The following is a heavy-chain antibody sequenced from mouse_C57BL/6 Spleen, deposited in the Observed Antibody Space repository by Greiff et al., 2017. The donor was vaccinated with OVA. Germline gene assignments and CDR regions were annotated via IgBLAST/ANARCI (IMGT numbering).Heavy chain of an antibody. J-gene: IGHJ2*01. CDR3: ARGGGQRDFDY. Sequence: VQLQQPGAELVKPGASVKLSCKASGYTFTSYWMQWVKQRPGQGLEWIGEIDPSDSYTNYNQKFKGKATLTVDTSSSTAYMQLSSLTSEDSAVYYCARGGGQRDFDYWGQGTTLTVSS. CDR2: IDPSDSYT. V-gene: IGHV1-50*01. CDR1: GYTFTSYW. D-gene: IGHD3-3*01.